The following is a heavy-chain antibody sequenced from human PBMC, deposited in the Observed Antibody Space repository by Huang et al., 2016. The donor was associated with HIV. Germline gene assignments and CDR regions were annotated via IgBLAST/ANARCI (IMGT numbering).Heavy chain of an antibody. V-gene: IGHV3-53*01. CDR3: ARGGNTVGYFDN. J-gene: IGHJ4*02. CDR2: IYSGGTT. D-gene: IGHD1-26*01. CDR1: GFTVSGTY. Sequence: EVQLVESGGGLIQPGGSLRLSCAASGFTVSGTYMSWVRQAPRKGLWWGSVIYSGGTTYCADSVKGRFTFSRDNSKNTVYLQMNSLRADDTAVYYCARGGNTVGYFDNWGQGTLVTVSS.